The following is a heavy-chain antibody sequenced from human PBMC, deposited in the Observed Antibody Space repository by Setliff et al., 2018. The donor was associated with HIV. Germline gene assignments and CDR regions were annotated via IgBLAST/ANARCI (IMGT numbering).Heavy chain of an antibody. CDR2: FRHSGNT. V-gene: IGHV4-34*01. J-gene: IGHJ5*02. CDR3: ARGGRSTVTQWAWFDP. CDR1: GGSFSGYF. Sequence: PSETLSLTCAVYGGSFSGYFWSWIRQSPGKGLEWIGEFRHSGNTNINPSLKSRVTISGDTTKNQISRKLTSVTAADTAVYYCARGGRSTVTQWAWFDPWGQGTLVTVSS. D-gene: IGHD4-17*01.